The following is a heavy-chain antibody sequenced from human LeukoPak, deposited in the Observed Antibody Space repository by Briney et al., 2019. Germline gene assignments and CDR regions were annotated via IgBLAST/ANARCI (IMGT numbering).Heavy chain of an antibody. CDR1: GFTFSSYA. CDR2: ISVSGGST. V-gene: IGHV3-23*01. CDR3: AKDHYYYDSSGLWGFDY. Sequence: GGSLRLSCAASGFTFSSYAMSWVRQAPGKGLEWVSAISVSGGSTYYADSVKGRFTISRDNSKNTLYLQMNSLRAEDTAIYYCAKDHYYYDSSGLWGFDYWGQGTLVTVSS. J-gene: IGHJ4*02. D-gene: IGHD3-22*01.